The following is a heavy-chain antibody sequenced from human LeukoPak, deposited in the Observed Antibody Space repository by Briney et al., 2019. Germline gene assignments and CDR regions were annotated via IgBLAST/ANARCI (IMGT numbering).Heavy chain of an antibody. V-gene: IGHV3-23*01. D-gene: IGHD6-13*01. CDR1: GFTFSSYA. CDR3: AKDSISRMTGYSSSWSA. CDR2: ISGSGGST. J-gene: IGHJ5*02. Sequence: GGSLRLSCAASGFTFSSYAMSWVRQAPGKGLEWVSAISGSGGSTYYADSVKGRFTISRDNSKSTLYLQMNSLRAEDTAVYYCAKDSISRMTGYSSSWSAWGQGTLVTVSS.